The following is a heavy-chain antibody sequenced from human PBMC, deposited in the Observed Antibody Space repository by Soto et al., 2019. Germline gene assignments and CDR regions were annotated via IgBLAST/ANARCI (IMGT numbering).Heavy chain of an antibody. CDR2: IIPILGIA. CDR1: GGTFSSYT. V-gene: IGHV1-69*04. D-gene: IGHD6-13*01. J-gene: IGHJ2*01. Sequence: ASVKVSCKASGGTFSSYTISWVRQAPGQGLEWMGRIIPILGIANYAQKFQGRVTITADKSTSTAYMELSSLRSEDTAVYYCARDLSKQQPSVPSDLWGRGTLVTVSS. CDR3: ARDLSKQQPSVPSDL.